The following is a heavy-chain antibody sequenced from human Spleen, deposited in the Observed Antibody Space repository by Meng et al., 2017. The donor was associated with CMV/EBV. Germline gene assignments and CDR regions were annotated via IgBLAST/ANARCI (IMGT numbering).Heavy chain of an antibody. D-gene: IGHD6-13*01. J-gene: IGHJ6*02. CDR3: ARMHSGTNSYPNYYYGMDV. CDR1: GFTFSHFA. V-gene: IGHV3-30*04. CDR2: ISFDGNIT. Sequence: GGSLRLSCSTSGFTFSHFAMHWVRQAPGKGLEWVAVISFDGNITYYADSMRGRFTISRDNSMNTLFLQMNSLRLDDTALYFCARMHSGTNSYPNYYYGMDVWGLGTTVTVSS.